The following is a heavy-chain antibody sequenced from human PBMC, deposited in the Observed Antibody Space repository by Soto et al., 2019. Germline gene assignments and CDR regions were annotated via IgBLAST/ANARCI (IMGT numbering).Heavy chain of an antibody. V-gene: IGHV3-7*01. CDR1: GFTFSSYW. CDR3: ARDRGGAD. CDR2: IKQDGSEK. D-gene: IGHD3-10*01. Sequence: EVQLVESGGGLVQPGGSRRLSWAASGFTFSSYWMSWVGRAPGKGLEWVANIKQDGSEKYYVDSVKGLFTISRDNAKNSLYLQMNSLRAEDTAVYYCARDRGGADWGQGTLVTVSS. J-gene: IGHJ4*02.